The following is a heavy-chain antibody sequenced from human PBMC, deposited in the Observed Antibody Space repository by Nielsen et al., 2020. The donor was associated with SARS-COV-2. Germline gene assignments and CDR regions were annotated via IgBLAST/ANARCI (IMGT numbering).Heavy chain of an antibody. CDR1: GYTLTELS. J-gene: IGHJ4*02. V-gene: IGHV1-24*01. CDR2: FDPEDGET. Sequence: ASVKVSCKVSGYTLTELSMHWVRQAPGKGLEWMGGFDPEDGETIYAQKFQGRVTMTEDTSTDTAYLDLSSLRSDDTAVYYCAKRPFDYWGQGTLVTVSS. CDR3: AKRPFDY.